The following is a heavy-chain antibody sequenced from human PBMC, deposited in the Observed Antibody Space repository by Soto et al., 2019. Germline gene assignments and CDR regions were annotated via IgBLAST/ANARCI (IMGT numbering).Heavy chain of an antibody. Sequence: QVQLQESGPGLVKPSQTLSLTCTVSGGSINSGDYYWSWIRQPPGKGLEWIGYIYYSGSTYHNPPLRSRVTISIDTSKNHFFLNLSSVTAADTAVYYCARIGLTTALLWGQGTLVTVSS. CDR3: ARIGLTTALL. CDR2: IYYSGST. J-gene: IGHJ4*02. D-gene: IGHD4-17*01. V-gene: IGHV4-30-4*01. CDR1: GGSINSGDYY.